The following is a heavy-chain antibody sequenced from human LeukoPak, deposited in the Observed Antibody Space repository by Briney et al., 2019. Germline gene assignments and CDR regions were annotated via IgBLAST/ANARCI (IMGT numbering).Heavy chain of an antibody. CDR2: ISAIGDT. CDR1: GSFIKSYY. V-gene: IGHV4-4*09. J-gene: IGHJ4*02. CDR3: ARHSNFWDIDH. Sequence: SATLSLPRAGSGSFIKSYYLAWVRPAPERGLEWIGYISAIGDTNYNPSLKSRVTMSVDTSKGQFSLRLTSVTAADTAVYYCARHSNFWDIDHWSPGTLVTVSS. D-gene: IGHD3-3*01.